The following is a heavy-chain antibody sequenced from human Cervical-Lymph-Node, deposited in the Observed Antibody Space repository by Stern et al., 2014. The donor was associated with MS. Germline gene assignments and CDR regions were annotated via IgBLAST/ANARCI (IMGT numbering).Heavy chain of an antibody. J-gene: IGHJ5*02. CDR1: GFTFSTYG. CDR2: VSFDGDLK. D-gene: IGHD1-14*01. V-gene: IGHV3-30*03. CDR3: ARAWAGGWFDP. Sequence: VQLLESGGGVVQPGRSLRLSCVASGFTFSTYGMHWVRQAPGKGLEWMTFVSFDGDLKSYADSVKGRVTISRDNSRNTLYLQMSSLRPEDTAIYYCARAWAGGWFDPWGQGTLVTVSS.